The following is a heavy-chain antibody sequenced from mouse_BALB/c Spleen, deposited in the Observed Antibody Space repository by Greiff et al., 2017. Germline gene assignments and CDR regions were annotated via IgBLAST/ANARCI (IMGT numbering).Heavy chain of an antibody. V-gene: IGHV5-17*02. CDR3: ARSGRGNLYYYAMDY. CDR1: GFTFSSFG. D-gene: IGHD2-1*01. Sequence: EVKLMESGGGLVQPGGSRKLSCAASGFTFSSFGMHWVRQAPEKGLEWVAYISSGSSTIYYADTVKGRFTISRDNPKNTLFLQMTSLRSEDTAMYYCARSGRGNLYYYAMDYWGQGTSVTVSS. CDR2: ISSGSSTI. J-gene: IGHJ4*01.